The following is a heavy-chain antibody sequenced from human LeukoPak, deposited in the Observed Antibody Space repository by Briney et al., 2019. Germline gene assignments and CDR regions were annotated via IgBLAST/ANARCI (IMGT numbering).Heavy chain of an antibody. J-gene: IGHJ6*03. V-gene: IGHV3-11*01. D-gene: IGHD4-17*01. CDR2: ISSSGSTI. Sequence: GGSLRLSCAASGFTFSDYYMSWIRPAPGKGLEWVSYISSSGSTIYYADSVKGRFTISRDNAKNSLYLQMNSLRAEDTAVYYCARRTVTTLTYYYYMDVWGKGTTVTISS. CDR1: GFTFSDYY. CDR3: ARRTVTTLTYYYYMDV.